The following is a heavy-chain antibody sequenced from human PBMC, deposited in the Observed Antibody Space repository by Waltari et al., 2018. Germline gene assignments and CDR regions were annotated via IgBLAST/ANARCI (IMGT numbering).Heavy chain of an antibody. CDR1: GGTFSSYA. Sequence: QVPLVQSGAEVKKPGSSVTVSCKASGGTFSSYAISWVRQAPGQGLEWMGGISAYNGNTNYAQKLQGRVTMTTDTSTSTAYMELRSLRSDDTAVYYCARDSRGGANPIDAFDIWGQGTMVTVSS. J-gene: IGHJ3*02. V-gene: IGHV1-18*01. CDR2: ISAYNGNT. D-gene: IGHD1-26*01. CDR3: ARDSRGGANPIDAFDI.